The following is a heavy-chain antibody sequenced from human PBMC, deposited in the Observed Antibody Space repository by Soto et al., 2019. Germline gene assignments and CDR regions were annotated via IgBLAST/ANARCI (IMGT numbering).Heavy chain of an antibody. CDR1: GGSISSGGYY. J-gene: IGHJ4*02. V-gene: IGHV4-31*03. CDR2: IYYSGST. CDR3: ARGPDGGNFDDY. D-gene: IGHD2-21*02. Sequence: SETLSLTCTVSGGSISSGGYYWSWIRQHPGKGLEWIGYIYYSGSTYYNPSLKSRVTISVDTSKNQFSLKLSSVTAADTAVYYCARGPDGGNFDDYWGQGTLVTVSS.